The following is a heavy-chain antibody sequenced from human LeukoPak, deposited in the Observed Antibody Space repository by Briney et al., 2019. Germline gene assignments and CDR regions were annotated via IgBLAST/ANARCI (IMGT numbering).Heavy chain of an antibody. Sequence: SETLSLTCTVSGGSISSGSYYRSWIRQPAGKGLEWIGRIYTSGSTNYNPSLKSRVTISVDTSKNQFPLKLSSVTAADTAVYYCAREMVRGVIRYYFDYWGQGTLVTVSS. CDR3: AREMVRGVIRYYFDY. J-gene: IGHJ4*02. V-gene: IGHV4-61*02. CDR1: GGSISSGSYY. CDR2: IYTSGST. D-gene: IGHD3-10*01.